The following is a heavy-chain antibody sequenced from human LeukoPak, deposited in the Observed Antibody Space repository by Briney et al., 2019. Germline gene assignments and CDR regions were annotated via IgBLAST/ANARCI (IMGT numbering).Heavy chain of an antibody. J-gene: IGHJ4*02. D-gene: IGHD3-9*01. V-gene: IGHV1-69*04. Sequence: SVKVSCKASGGTFSSYAISWVRQAPGQGLEWMGRIIPIFGIANYAQKFQGRVTITADKSTCTAYMELSSLRSEDTAVYYCASGYYDILTGYFDYWGQGTLVTVSS. CDR1: GGTFSSYA. CDR3: ASGYYDILTGYFDY. CDR2: IIPIFGIA.